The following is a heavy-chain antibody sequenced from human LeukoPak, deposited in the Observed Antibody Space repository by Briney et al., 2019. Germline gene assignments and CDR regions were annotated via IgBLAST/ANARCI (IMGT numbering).Heavy chain of an antibody. V-gene: IGHV3-66*02. D-gene: IGHD3-22*01. CDR1: GFTVSSNY. CDR3: ARWGSLGDSSGYYDY. Sequence: GGSLRLSCAASGFTVSSNYMSWVRQAPGKGLEWVSVIYSGGSTYYADSVKGRFTISRDNSKNTLYLQMNSLRAEDTAVYYCARWGSLGDSSGYYDYWGQGTLVTVPS. CDR2: IYSGGST. J-gene: IGHJ4*02.